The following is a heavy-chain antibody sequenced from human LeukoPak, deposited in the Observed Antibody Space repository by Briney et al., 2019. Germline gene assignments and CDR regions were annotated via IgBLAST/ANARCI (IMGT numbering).Heavy chain of an antibody. D-gene: IGHD5-24*01. CDR3: ARSGWLQFDYFDY. CDR2: INYSGST. J-gene: IGHJ4*02. Sequence: KASETLSLTCTISGGSIGSYFWNWIRQSPGKGLQWIGYINYSGSTNYNPSLESRVSISVDTSKNQVSLRLRSVTAADTAVYYCARSGWLQFDYFDYWGQGILVTVSS. CDR1: GGSIGSYF. V-gene: IGHV4-59*01.